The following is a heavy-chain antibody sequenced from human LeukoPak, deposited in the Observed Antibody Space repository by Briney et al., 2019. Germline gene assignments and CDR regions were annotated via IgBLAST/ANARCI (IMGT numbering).Heavy chain of an antibody. Sequence: GESLRLSCAASGFTFSSYGMHWVRQAPGMGLEWVAIISYDGTKQYYADSVKGRFTISRDNSRNTLYLQMNSLRAEDTALYYCAKVRVDAYISPNDYWGQGTLVTVSS. D-gene: IGHD5-24*01. CDR1: GFTFSSYG. J-gene: IGHJ4*02. CDR2: ISYDGTKQ. CDR3: AKVRVDAYISPNDY. V-gene: IGHV3-30*18.